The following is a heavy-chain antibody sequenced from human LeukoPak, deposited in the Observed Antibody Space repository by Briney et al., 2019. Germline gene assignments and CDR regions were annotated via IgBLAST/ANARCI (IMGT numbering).Heavy chain of an antibody. CDR3: ARGPPGIAAPYYYYYMDV. CDR2: ISSSGSTI. CDR1: GFTFSDYY. D-gene: IGHD6-6*01. V-gene: IGHV3-11*04. J-gene: IGHJ6*03. Sequence: GGSLRLSCAASGFTFSDYYMSWIRQAPGKGLEWVSYISSSGSTIYYADSVKGRFTISRDNAKNSLYLQMNSLRAEDTAVYYCARGPPGIAAPYYYYYMDVWGKGTTVTVSS.